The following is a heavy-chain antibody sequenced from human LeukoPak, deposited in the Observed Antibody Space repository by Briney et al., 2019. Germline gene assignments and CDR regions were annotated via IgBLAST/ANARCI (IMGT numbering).Heavy chain of an antibody. J-gene: IGHJ3*01. CDR3: AKPRPKDFETSGDDAFEL. CDR2: ITGYGLST. Sequence: PGGSLRLSCVVSGFTFRGYPLSWVRQAPGKGPEWVAAITGYGLSTYYADSVKGRFTISRDDPTNTVSLHMDSLRAEDTALYYCAKPRPKDFETSGDDAFELWGQGTMVIVSS. CDR1: GFTFRGYP. D-gene: IGHD3-22*01. V-gene: IGHV3-23*01.